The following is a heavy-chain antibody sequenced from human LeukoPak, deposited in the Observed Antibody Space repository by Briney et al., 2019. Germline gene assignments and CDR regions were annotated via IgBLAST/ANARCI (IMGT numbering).Heavy chain of an antibody. D-gene: IGHD1-14*01. CDR3: ARSGNDAFEI. Sequence: SQTLSLTCDISGDSVSSNTAAWNWIRQSPSRGLEWLGRTYYRSKWYNNYAVSVKSRITINSDSSKNQVSLQLNSVTPEDTAVYYCARSGNDAFEIWGQGTMVSVSP. V-gene: IGHV6-1*01. CDR2: TYYRSKWYN. CDR1: GDSVSSNTAA. J-gene: IGHJ3*02.